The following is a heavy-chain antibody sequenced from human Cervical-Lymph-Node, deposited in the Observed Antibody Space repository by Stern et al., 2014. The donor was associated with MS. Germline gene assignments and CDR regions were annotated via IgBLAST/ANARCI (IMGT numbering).Heavy chain of an antibody. Sequence: VQLLESGAEVKKPGASVKVSCKVSGYTLTELSMHWVRQAPGKGLEWMGGFDPEDGETIYAQKFQDRVTMTEDTSTETAYMELSSLRSEDTAVYYCATDRDDFRSGYSAPTKGYGLDVWGQGTTVTVTS. CDR3: ATDRDDFRSGYSAPTKGYGLDV. D-gene: IGHD3-3*01. V-gene: IGHV1-24*01. CDR1: GYTLTELS. J-gene: IGHJ6*02. CDR2: FDPEDGET.